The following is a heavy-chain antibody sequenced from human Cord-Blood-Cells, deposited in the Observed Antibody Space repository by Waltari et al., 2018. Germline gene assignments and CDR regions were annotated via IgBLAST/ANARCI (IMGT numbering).Heavy chain of an antibody. CDR1: GGTFSSYA. CDR3: ARGSGYSSSWYPYWYFDL. J-gene: IGHJ2*01. CDR2: IIPIFGTA. Sequence: QVQLVQSGAEVKKPGSSVKVSCKASGGTFSSYAISWVRQAPGQGLEWMGGIIPIFGTANYAQKFQGTVTITADKSTSTAYMELSSLRSEDTAVYYCARGSGYSSSWYPYWYFDLWGRGTLVTVSS. V-gene: IGHV1-69*06. D-gene: IGHD6-13*01.